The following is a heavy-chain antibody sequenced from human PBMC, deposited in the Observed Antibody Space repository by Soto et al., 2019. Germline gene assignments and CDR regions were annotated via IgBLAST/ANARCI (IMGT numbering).Heavy chain of an antibody. CDR1: GGTFSSYT. CDR2: IIPILGIA. J-gene: IGHJ4*02. CDR3: ASYSSGPRFGFDY. D-gene: IGHD6-19*01. V-gene: IGHV1-69*02. Sequence: ASVKVSCKASGGTFSSYTISWVRQAPGQGLEWMGRIIPILGIANYAQKFQGRVTITADKSTSTAYMELSSLRSEDTAVYYCASYSSGPRFGFDYWGQGTLVTVSS.